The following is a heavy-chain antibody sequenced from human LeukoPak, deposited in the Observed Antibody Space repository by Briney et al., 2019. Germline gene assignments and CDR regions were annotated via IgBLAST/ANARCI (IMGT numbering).Heavy chain of an antibody. V-gene: IGHV1-18*01. J-gene: IGHJ5*02. D-gene: IGHD2-2*02. Sequence: GASVRVSCKASGYTFTSYGISWVRQAPGQGLEWMGWISAYNGNTNYAQKLQGRVTMTTDTSTSTAYMELRSLRSDDTAVYYCARVWVVVPAAITGWFDPWGQGTLVTVSS. CDR1: GYTFTSYG. CDR3: ARVWVVVPAAITGWFDP. CDR2: ISAYNGNT.